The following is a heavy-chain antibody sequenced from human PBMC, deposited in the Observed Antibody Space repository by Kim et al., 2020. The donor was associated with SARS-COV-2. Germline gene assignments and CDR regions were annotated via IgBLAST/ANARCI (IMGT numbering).Heavy chain of an antibody. D-gene: IGHD2-21*02. CDR3: SSVVVTAIGVYFDY. Sequence: SETLSLSCTVYGGSISSSSYYWGWIRQPPGKGLEWIGRIYYSGSTYYNPSLKSRVTISVDTSKNQFSLKLSSVTAADTAVYYCSSVVVTAIGVYFDYWGQGTLVTVSS. CDR2: IYYSGST. CDR1: GGSISSSSYY. V-gene: IGHV4-39*07. J-gene: IGHJ4*02.